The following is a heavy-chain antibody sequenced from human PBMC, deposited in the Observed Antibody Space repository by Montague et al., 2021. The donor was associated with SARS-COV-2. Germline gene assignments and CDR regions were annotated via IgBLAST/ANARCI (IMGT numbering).Heavy chain of an antibody. CDR3: ASNRFYYGSGSHVLDY. D-gene: IGHD3-10*01. V-gene: IGHV3-30-3*01. Sequence: SLRLSCAASGFTFSSYAMHWVRQAPGKGLEWVAVISYDGSNKYYSDSVKGLFTISRDNSKNTLYLQMNSLRAEDTAVYYCASNRFYYGSGSHVLDYWGQGTLVTVSS. J-gene: IGHJ4*02. CDR2: ISYDGSNK. CDR1: GFTFSSYA.